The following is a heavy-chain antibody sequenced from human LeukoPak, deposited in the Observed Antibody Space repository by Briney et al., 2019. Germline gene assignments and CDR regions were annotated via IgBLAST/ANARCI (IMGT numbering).Heavy chain of an antibody. CDR2: IKQDGSEK. CDR1: GFTFSSYW. CDR3: AKDLAAMAKYYFDY. V-gene: IGHV3-7*01. Sequence: GGSLRLSCAASGFTFSSYWMSWVRQAPGKGLEWVANIKQDGSEKYYVDSVKGRFTISRDNSKNTLYLQMNSLRAEDTAVYYCAKDLAAMAKYYFDYWGQGTLVTVSS. D-gene: IGHD5-18*01. J-gene: IGHJ4*02.